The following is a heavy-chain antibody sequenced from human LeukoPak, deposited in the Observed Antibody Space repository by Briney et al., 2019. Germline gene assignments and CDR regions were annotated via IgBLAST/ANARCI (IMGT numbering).Heavy chain of an antibody. CDR1: GYSISSGYY. V-gene: IGHV4-38-2*02. CDR3: ARGRRIVVLPGRGYFDL. CDR2: IYHSGST. J-gene: IGHJ2*01. D-gene: IGHD4/OR15-4a*01. Sequence: PSETLSLTCTVSGYSISSGYYWGWIRQPPGKGLEWIGSIYHSGSTYYNPSLKSRVTISVDTSKNQFSLKLSSVTAADTAVYYCARGRRIVVLPGRGYFDLWGRGTLVTVSS.